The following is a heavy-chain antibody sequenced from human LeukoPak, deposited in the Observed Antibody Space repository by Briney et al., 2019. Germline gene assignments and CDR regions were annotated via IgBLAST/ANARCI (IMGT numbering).Heavy chain of an antibody. D-gene: IGHD2-15*01. CDR1: GDSVSSSTSYF. CDR3: ARDYLRRNCNGGNCMLLDV. V-gene: IGHV4-61*01. Sequence: SETLSLTCSVSGDSVSSSTSYFWSWIRQPPGKGLEWIGYISYSGSTNYNPSLKSRVNLSVDTSKNQFSLKLSSVTAADTAVYYCARDYLRRNCNGGNCMLLDVWGKGTTVTVSS. CDR2: ISYSGST. J-gene: IGHJ6*04.